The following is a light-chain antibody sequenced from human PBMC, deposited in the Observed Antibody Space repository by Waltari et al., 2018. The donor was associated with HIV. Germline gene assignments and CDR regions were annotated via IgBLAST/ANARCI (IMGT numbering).Light chain of an antibody. Sequence: QSALTQPASVSGSPGQSITISCTGTSNDVGGYNYVSWYQQHPGKVPKLMINDVSNRPSGGSYRFSGSKSGNTASLTISGLQAEDEADYYGSSYTSSTYVVFGGGTKLTVL. V-gene: IGLV2-14*03. CDR3: SSYTSSTYVV. CDR1: SNDVGGYNY. J-gene: IGLJ2*01. CDR2: DVS.